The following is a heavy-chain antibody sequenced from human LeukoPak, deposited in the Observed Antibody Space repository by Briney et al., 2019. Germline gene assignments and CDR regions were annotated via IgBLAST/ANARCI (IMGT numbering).Heavy chain of an antibody. J-gene: IGHJ4*02. D-gene: IGHD6-13*01. CDR3: ARSNTWYSYFDY. CDR2: ISSSSSTI. V-gene: IGHV3-48*01. Sequence: GGSLRLSCAASGFSINDYSINWVRQAPGKGLEWVSYISSSSSTIYYADSVKGRFTISRDNAKNSLYLQMNSLRAEDTAVYYCARSNTWYSYFDYWGQGNRVTVSS. CDR1: GFSINDYS.